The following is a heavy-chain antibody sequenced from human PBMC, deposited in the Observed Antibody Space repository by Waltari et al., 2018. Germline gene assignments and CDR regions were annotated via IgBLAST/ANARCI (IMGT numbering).Heavy chain of an antibody. J-gene: IGHJ4*02. CDR1: GDSISSYY. D-gene: IGHD3-22*01. CDR3: AREKYYYDSPGEDY. CDR2: IYYSGST. V-gene: IGHV4-59*12. Sequence: QVQLQESGPGLVKSSETLSLTCTVSGDSISSYYWSWIRQPPGKGLEWIGYIYYSGSTNFNPSLKSRVTISVDTSKNQFSLKLSSVTAADTAVYYCAREKYYYDSPGEDYWGQGTLVTVSS.